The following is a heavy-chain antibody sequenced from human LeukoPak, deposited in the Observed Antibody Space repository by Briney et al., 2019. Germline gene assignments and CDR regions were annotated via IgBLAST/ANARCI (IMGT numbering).Heavy chain of an antibody. Sequence: ASVKVSCKVSGYTLTELSMHWVRQAPGKGLEWMGGFDPEDGETIYAQKFQGRVTMTEDTSTDTAYMELSSLRSEDMAVYYCATGPYSGSPGYFDYWGQGTLVTVSS. CDR2: FDPEDGET. V-gene: IGHV1-24*01. D-gene: IGHD1-26*01. J-gene: IGHJ4*02. CDR3: ATGPYSGSPGYFDY. CDR1: GYTLTELS.